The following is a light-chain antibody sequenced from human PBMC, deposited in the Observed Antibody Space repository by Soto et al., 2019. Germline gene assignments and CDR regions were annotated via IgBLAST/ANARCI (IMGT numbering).Light chain of an antibody. CDR2: EGS. CDR1: SSNVGTYNL. J-gene: IGLJ2*01. V-gene: IGLV2-14*02. CDR3: CSYTTSSTVI. Sequence: QSALTQPASVSGSPGQSITISCTGASSNVGTYNLVSWYQQHPGKAPKLMIYEGSKRPSAVSHRFSGSKSGNTASLTVSGLQAEDEADYYCCSYTTSSTVIFGGGTKLTVL.